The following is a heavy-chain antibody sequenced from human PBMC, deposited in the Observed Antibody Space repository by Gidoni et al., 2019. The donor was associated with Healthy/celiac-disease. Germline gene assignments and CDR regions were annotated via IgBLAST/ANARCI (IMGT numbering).Heavy chain of an antibody. D-gene: IGHD3-10*01. J-gene: IGHJ4*02. Sequence: QVQLQQSGPGLVKPSQTLSLTCSISGDSVPSNSAAWTWIRQSPSSGLEWLGRTYSRSKWYNDYAVSVKSRITINPDTSKNQFSLQLNSVTPEDTAVYYCARETLALYGSGSAFDYWGQGTLVTVSS. CDR3: ARETLALYGSGSAFDY. CDR2: TYSRSKWYN. CDR1: GDSVPSNSAA. V-gene: IGHV6-1*01.